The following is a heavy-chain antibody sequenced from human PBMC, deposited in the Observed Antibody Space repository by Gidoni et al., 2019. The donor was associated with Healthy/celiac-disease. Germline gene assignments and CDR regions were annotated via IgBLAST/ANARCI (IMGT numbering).Heavy chain of an antibody. V-gene: IGHV4-59*01. CDR2: IYDSGIT. Sequence: QVQLQESGPGLVKPSETLSLTCTVSGGSFSSYYWSWIRQPPGTGLEWIGYIYDSGITNYHPSLKSRVTISVDTSKNQFSLKLSSVTAADTAVYYCARANFDWLLPIFDYWGQGTLVTVAS. CDR3: ARANFDWLLPIFDY. D-gene: IGHD3-9*01. J-gene: IGHJ4*02. CDR1: GGSFSSYY.